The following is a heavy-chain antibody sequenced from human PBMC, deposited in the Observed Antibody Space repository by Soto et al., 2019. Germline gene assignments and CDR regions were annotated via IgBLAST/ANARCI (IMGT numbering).Heavy chain of an antibody. Sequence: GGSLRLSCAASGFTVSSNYMSWVRQAPGKGLEWVSVIYSGGSTYYADSVKGRFTISRDNSKNTLYLQMNSLRAEDTAVYYCARGAEDPYYYGSGGYYYYYYGMDVWGQGTTVTVSS. D-gene: IGHD3-10*01. CDR1: GFTVSSNY. V-gene: IGHV3-53*01. CDR3: ARGAEDPYYYGSGGYYYYYYGMDV. CDR2: IYSGGST. J-gene: IGHJ6*02.